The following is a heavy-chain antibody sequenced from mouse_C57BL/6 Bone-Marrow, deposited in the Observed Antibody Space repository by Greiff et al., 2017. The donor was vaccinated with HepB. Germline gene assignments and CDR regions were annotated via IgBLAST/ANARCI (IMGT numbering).Heavy chain of an antibody. CDR1: GYTFTDYY. D-gene: IGHD1-1*01. CDR2: INPNNGGT. CDR3: AREFITTVVEWYFDV. J-gene: IGHJ1*03. Sequence: EVQLQQSGPELVKPGASVKISCKASGYTFTDYYMNWVKQSHGKSLEWIGDINPNNGGTSYNQKFKGKATLTVDKSSSTAYMELRSLTSEDSAVYYCAREFITTVVEWYFDVWGTGTTVTVSS. V-gene: IGHV1-26*01.